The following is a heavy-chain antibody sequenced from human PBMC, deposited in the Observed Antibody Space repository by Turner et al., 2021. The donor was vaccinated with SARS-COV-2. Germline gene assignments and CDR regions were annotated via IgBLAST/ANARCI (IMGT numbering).Heavy chain of an antibody. CDR1: GFTFNSYG. J-gene: IGHJ6*02. D-gene: IGHD2-8*01. V-gene: IGHV3-33*01. Sequence: VQLVEFGGALVQPGRSLRLSGAAFGFTFNSYGMHWVCQDGGKGLEWVAVIWNDGINNNYADSVKGRLTIARDNSKNTLYLQINSLGAEDTAVYYCARDLEGAMVTYTCGMDVWGQGTTVTVSS. CDR2: IWNDGINN. CDR3: ARDLEGAMVTYTCGMDV.